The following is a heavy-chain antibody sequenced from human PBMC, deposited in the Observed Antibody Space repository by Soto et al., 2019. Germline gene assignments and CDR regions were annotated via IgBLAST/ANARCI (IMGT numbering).Heavy chain of an antibody. V-gene: IGHV3-30*18. CDR2: ISYDGSNK. Sequence: VGSLRLSCAASGFTFRSYGMHWVRQATGKGLEWVAVISYDGSNKYYADSVKGRFTISRDNSKNTLYLQVNSLRAEDTAVYYCAKKKTIGYDSSGYYPDYWGQGTLVTVSS. CDR3: AKKKTIGYDSSGYYPDY. D-gene: IGHD3-22*01. CDR1: GFTFRSYG. J-gene: IGHJ4*02.